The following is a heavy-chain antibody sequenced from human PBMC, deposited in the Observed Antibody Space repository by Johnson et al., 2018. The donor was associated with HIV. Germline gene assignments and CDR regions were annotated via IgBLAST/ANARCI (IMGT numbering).Heavy chain of an antibody. J-gene: IGHJ3*02. V-gene: IGHV3-74*02. CDR2: INSDGSST. CDR3: ARVFRGGATPAFDI. D-gene: IGHD5-12*01. CDR1: GFTFSSYW. Sequence: VQLVESGGGLVPPGGSLRLSCAASGFTFSSYWMHWVRQAPGKGLVWVSRINSDGSSTSYADSVKGRFTISRDNAKNTLYLQMNSLRAEDTAVYYCARVFRGGATPAFDIWGQGTMVTVSS.